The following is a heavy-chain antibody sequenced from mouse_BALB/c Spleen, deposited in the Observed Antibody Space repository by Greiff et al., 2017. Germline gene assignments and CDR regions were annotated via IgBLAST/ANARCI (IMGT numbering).Heavy chain of an antibody. CDR3: ARDSYYYGYPYYAMDY. J-gene: IGHJ4*01. CDR2: IWAGGST. Sequence: VKLMESGPGLVAPSQSLSITCTVSGFSLTSYGVHWVRQPPGKGLEWLGVIWAGGSTNYNSALMSRLSISKDNSKSQVFLKMNSLQTDDTAMYYCARDSYYYGYPYYAMDYWGQGTSVTVSS. D-gene: IGHD1-2*01. V-gene: IGHV2-9*02. CDR1: GFSLTSYG.